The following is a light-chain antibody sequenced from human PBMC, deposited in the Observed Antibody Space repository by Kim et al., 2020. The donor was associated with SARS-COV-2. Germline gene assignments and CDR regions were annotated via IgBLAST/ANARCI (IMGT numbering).Light chain of an antibody. Sequence: ASVGDRITITGRASHGIRRWLAWYQQKPGKAPKPLIYSTSSLNSGVPSRFSGSESGTTFILTISSLQPEDFAIYYCQQYYSYPVTFGGGTKVYIK. CDR2: STS. CDR1: HGIRRW. CDR3: QQYYSYPVT. J-gene: IGKJ4*01. V-gene: IGKV1D-16*01.